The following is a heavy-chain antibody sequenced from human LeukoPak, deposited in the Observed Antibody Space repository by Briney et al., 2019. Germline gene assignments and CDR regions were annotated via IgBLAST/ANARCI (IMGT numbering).Heavy chain of an antibody. D-gene: IGHD3-22*01. CDR3: ARVGYDSSVYYYYGMDV. V-gene: IGHV1-18*01. CDR2: ISAYNGNT. J-gene: IGHJ6*02. CDR1: GYTFTTYD. Sequence: ASVKVSCKASGYTFTTYDLNWVRQAIGQGLEWMGWISAYNGNTNYAQQLQGRVTMTTDTSTSTAYMELRSLRSDDTAVYYCARVGYDSSVYYYYGMDVWGQGTTVTVSS.